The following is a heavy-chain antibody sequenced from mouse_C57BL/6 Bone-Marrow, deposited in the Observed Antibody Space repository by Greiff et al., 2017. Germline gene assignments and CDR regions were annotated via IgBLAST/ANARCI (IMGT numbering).Heavy chain of an antibody. D-gene: IGHD2-3*01. CDR2: IDPEIGDT. J-gene: IGHJ2*01. V-gene: IGHV14-4*01. CDR3: SSFDGNYFDF. CDR1: GFNIKDDY. Sequence: EVKLQESGAELVRPGASVKLSCTASGFNIKDDYIHWVKQRPEQGLEWIGWIDPEIGDTEYATTFQGKATITSDTSSNTTYLQRSSLTSEDTAVYYCSSFDGNYFDFWGQGTPLTVAS.